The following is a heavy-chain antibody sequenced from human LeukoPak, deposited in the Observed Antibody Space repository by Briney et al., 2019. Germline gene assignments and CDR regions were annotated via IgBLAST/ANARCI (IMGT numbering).Heavy chain of an antibody. CDR1: GGSISSGDYY. V-gene: IGHV4-30-2*01. D-gene: IGHD5-12*01. J-gene: IGHJ3*02. Sequence: PSETLSLTCTVSGGSISSGDYYWSWIRQPPGKGLEWIGYIYHSGSTYYNPSLKSRVTISVDRSKNQFSLKLSSVTAADTAVYYCARTWITAGYAFDIWGQGTMVTVSS. CDR3: ARTWITAGYAFDI. CDR2: IYHSGST.